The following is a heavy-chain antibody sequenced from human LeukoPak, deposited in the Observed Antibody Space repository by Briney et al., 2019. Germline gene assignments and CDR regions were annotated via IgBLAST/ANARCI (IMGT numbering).Heavy chain of an antibody. Sequence: GGSLRLSCTASGFTFGDYAMSWFRQAPGKGLEWVGFMRSKAYGGTTEYAASVKGRFTISRDDHKSIAYLQMNSLKNEDTDGYYCTRDLPYYYDSSGYSGYWGQGTLVTVSS. J-gene: IGHJ4*02. CDR2: MRSKAYGGTT. V-gene: IGHV3-49*03. CDR1: GFTFGDYA. D-gene: IGHD3-22*01. CDR3: TRDLPYYYDSSGYSGY.